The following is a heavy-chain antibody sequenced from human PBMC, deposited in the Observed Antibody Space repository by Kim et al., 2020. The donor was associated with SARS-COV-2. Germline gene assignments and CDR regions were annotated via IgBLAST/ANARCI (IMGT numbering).Heavy chain of an antibody. V-gene: IGHV3-64D*06. J-gene: IGHJ4*02. CDR3: VNWGAYDFWSDSPHDY. Sequence: SVKGRFTISRDNSKNTLYLQMSSLRAEDTAVYYCVNWGAYDFWSDSPHDYWGQGTLVTVSS. D-gene: IGHD3-3*01.